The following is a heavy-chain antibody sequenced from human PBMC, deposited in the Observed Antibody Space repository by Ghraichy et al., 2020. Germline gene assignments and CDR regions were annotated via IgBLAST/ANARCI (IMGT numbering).Heavy chain of an antibody. J-gene: IGHJ6*02. CDR2: IKSKNDVGTT. D-gene: IGHD3-3*01. V-gene: IGHV3-15*01. Sequence: LSLTCAASGFSFSNAWMSWVRQASGKGLEWVGLIKSKNDVGTTDYAAPVKGRFTISRDDSKNTLYLQMNSLETADTAVYYCTTNYTIFGVVINYSYYDMDVWGQGTTVTVSS. CDR1: GFSFSNAW. CDR3: TTNYTIFGVVINYSYYDMDV.